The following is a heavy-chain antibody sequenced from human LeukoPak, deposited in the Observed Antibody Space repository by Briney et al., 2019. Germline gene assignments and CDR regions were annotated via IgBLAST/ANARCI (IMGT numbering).Heavy chain of an antibody. D-gene: IGHD5-12*01. CDR1: GGSISSSSYF. V-gene: IGHV4-61*05. CDR3: ARMGGYSGYATH. CDR2: ILYSGTT. Sequence: PSETLSLTCTVSGGSISSSSYFWGWIRQPPGKGLEWIGYILYSGTTNSNPSLKSRVTISVDTSKNQISLKLSSVTAADTAVYYCARMGGYSGYATHWGQGTLVTVSS. J-gene: IGHJ4*02.